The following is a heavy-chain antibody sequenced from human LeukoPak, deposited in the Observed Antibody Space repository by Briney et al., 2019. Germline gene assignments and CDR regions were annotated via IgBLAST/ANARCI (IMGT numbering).Heavy chain of an antibody. D-gene: IGHD3-10*01. J-gene: IGHJ4*02. CDR1: GFSFNKHC. V-gene: IGHV3-23*01. Sequence: GGSLRLFCAASGFSFNKHCMHWVRQAPGKGLEGVSGVSPSSDITYYADSVKGRFTISRDNSKNTLYLEVISLTAEDTAVYYCAKDDAWLRFGEWSQGTLVTVSS. CDR3: AKDDAWLRFGE. CDR2: VSPSSDIT.